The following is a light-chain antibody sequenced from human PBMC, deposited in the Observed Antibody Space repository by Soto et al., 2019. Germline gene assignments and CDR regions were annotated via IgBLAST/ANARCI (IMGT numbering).Light chain of an antibody. CDR1: SSDVGGYNY. CDR3: SSYTGRSTWV. J-gene: IGLJ3*02. Sequence: QSALTQPASVSGSPGQSIAISCTGTSSDVGGYNYVSWYQQHPGKAPKLMIYEVSNRPSGVSNRFSGSKSGNTASLTISGLQAEDDADYYCSSYTGRSTWVFGGGTKVTVL. V-gene: IGLV2-14*01. CDR2: EVS.